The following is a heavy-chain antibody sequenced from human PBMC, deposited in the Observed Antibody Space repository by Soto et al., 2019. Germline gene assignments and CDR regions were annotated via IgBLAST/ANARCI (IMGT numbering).Heavy chain of an antibody. D-gene: IGHD2-2*01. V-gene: IGHV3-30*18. CDR3: AKKYCLSISCLYDY. CDR2: ISYDGSNK. CDR1: GFTFSSYG. J-gene: IGHJ4*02. Sequence: PGGSLRLSCAASGFTFSSYGMYWVRQAPGKGLEWVAVISYDGSNKYYADSVKGRFTISRDDSKNTLYLQMNSLRAEDTAMYYCAKKYCLSISCLYDYWGQGTLVTVSS.